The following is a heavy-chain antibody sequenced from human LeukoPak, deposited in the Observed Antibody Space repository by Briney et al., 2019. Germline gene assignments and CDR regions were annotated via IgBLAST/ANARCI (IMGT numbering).Heavy chain of an antibody. CDR3: ARDPRAAPHFDY. CDR2: INGDGSVK. D-gene: IGHD6-6*01. CDR1: GFTFSSLW. Sequence: PGGSLRLSCAASGFTFSSLWMNWVRQAPGKGLEWVANINGDGSVKHYVDSVKGRFTISRDNARNSLFLQMDGLRAEDTAVYFCARDPRAAPHFDYWGQGTLVTVSS. V-gene: IGHV3-7*01. J-gene: IGHJ4*02.